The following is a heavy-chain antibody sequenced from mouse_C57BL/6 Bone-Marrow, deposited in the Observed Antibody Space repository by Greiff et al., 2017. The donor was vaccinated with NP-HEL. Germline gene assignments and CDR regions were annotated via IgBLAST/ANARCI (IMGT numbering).Heavy chain of an antibody. D-gene: IGHD1-1*01. V-gene: IGHV1-72*01. Sequence: VQLQQPGAELVKPGASVKLSCKASGYTFTSYWMHWVKQRPGRGLEWIGRIDPNSGGTKYNEKFKSKATLTVDKTSSPAYLQLRSLTAEDASVYYCARRLDFGSISYAMDYWGQGTSVTVSS. CDR2: IDPNSGGT. J-gene: IGHJ4*01. CDR3: ARRLDFGSISYAMDY. CDR1: GYTFTSYW.